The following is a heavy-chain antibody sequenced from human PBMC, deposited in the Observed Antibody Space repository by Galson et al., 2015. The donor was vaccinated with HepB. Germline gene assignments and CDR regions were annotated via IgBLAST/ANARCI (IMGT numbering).Heavy chain of an antibody. D-gene: IGHD2-21*01. J-gene: IGHJ3*02. CDR3: AMGDSTVRDDSFDI. CDR2: MSVYNGRT. CDR1: GYAFINYG. Sequence: SVKVSCKASGYAFINYGITWVQQAPGQGLEWMGWMSVYNGRTNYGQKSQGMVTMTTDTSTSTAYMELRSLRSDDTAVYYCAMGDSTVRDDSFDIWGQGTMVTVSS. V-gene: IGHV1-18*04.